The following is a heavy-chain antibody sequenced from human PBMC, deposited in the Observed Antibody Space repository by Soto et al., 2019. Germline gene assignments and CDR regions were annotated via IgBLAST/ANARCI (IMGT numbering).Heavy chain of an antibody. D-gene: IGHD5-18*01. V-gene: IGHV1-69*13. J-gene: IGHJ4*02. CDR1: GGTFSSYS. CDR2: IIPIFGTA. Sequence: GASVKVSCKASGGTFSSYSISWVRQAPGQGLEWMGGIIPIFGTANYAQKFQGRVTITADESTSTAYMELSSLRSEDTAVYCCARDIRSPVTASDYWGQGTLVTVSS. CDR3: ARDIRSPVTASDY.